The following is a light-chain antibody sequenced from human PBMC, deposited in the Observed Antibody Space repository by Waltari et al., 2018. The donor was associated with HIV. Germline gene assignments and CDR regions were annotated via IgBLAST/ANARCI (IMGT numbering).Light chain of an antibody. CDR2: DVN. V-gene: IGLV2-14*01. J-gene: IGLJ1*01. Sequence: SALTQPASVSGSPGQSITISCTGTSSDVGGFDFVSWYQQFPGKAPKVVIYDVNNRPSGVSDRFSGSKSGNTASLTISGLQAEDEADYYCDSHTNTFTRVFGTGTRVTVL. CDR1: SSDVGGFDF. CDR3: DSHTNTFTRV.